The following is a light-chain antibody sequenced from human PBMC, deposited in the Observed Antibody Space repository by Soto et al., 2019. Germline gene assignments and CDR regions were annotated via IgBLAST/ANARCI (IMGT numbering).Light chain of an antibody. Sequence: QSALTQPASVSGSPGQSITISCTGTSSDVGDYNYVSWYQQHPGKAPKLMIYEVTNRPSGVSNRFSGSKSGNTASLTISGLQAEDEADYYCSSYTGSNTWVFGGGPKVTVL. CDR1: SSDVGDYNY. J-gene: IGLJ3*02. V-gene: IGLV2-14*01. CDR2: EVT. CDR3: SSYTGSNTWV.